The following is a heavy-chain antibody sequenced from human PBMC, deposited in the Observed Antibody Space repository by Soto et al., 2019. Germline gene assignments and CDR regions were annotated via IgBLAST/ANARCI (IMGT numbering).Heavy chain of an antibody. CDR1: GFTFSSYA. D-gene: IGHD6-13*01. Sequence: PGGSLRLSCAASGFTFSSYAMSWVRQAPGKGLEWVSAISGSGGSTYYADSVKGRITISRDNSKNTLYLQMNSLRAEDTAVYYCAKDQGSSWYDYYYYYGMDVWGQGTTVTVSS. CDR2: ISGSGGST. CDR3: AKDQGSSWYDYYYYYGMDV. J-gene: IGHJ6*02. V-gene: IGHV3-23*01.